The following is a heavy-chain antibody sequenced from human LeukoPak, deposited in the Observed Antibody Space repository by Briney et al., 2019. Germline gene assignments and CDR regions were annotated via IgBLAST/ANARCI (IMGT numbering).Heavy chain of an antibody. CDR2: ISYDGSDK. Sequence: PGGSLRLSCAASGFTFSSYAMNWVRQAPGKGLEWVAVISYDGSDKVYVDSVKGRFTISRDNSKNTLYLQMNSLRVEDTALYYCAREGRGYRDGGPSYYFDYWGQGTLVTVSS. V-gene: IGHV3-30*01. D-gene: IGHD5-18*01. CDR1: GFTFSSYA. J-gene: IGHJ4*02. CDR3: AREGRGYRDGGPSYYFDY.